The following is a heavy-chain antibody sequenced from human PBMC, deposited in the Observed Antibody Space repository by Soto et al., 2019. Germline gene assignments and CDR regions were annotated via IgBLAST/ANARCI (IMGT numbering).Heavy chain of an antibody. D-gene: IGHD3-22*01. CDR1: GITFSSCS. CDR2: ISSSSSYI. V-gene: IGHV3-21*03. CDR3: RPSYDCSGYGYFDY. J-gene: IGHJ4*02. Sequence: EVQLVESGGGLVKPGGSLRLSCAASGITFSSCSMNWVRQAPGEGLEWVSSISSSSSYIYYADSVKGRFTISRDNAKNSLYLQMKSLRAEATAVYSCRPSYDCSGYGYFDYWGQGTLVTVSS.